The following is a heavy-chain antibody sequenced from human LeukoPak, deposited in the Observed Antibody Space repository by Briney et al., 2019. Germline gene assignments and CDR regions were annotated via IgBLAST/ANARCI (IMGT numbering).Heavy chain of an antibody. CDR1: GDTFSNFV. V-gene: IGHV1-69*04. CDR2: IIPKFDLT. CDR3: TRDQNVRGVAAGMEGWFDP. Sequence: SVKVSCKTPGDTFSNFVISWVRQAPGQGLEWMARIIPKFDLTKFAQKFQGRVTITADKSTTTVYLELSNVRSDDTAVYYCTRDQNVRGVAAGMEGWFDPWGQGTLVTVSS. D-gene: IGHD1-1*01. J-gene: IGHJ5*02.